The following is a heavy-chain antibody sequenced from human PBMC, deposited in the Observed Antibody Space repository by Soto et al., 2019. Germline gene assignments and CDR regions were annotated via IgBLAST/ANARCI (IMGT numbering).Heavy chain of an antibody. CDR1: GYTFTSYG. D-gene: IGHD6-13*01. Sequence: ASVKVSCKASGYTFTSYGISWVRQAPGQGLEWMGWISAYNGNTNYAQKLQGRVTMTTDTSTSTAYMELRSLRSDDTAVYYCARVGPEIIAAAGGYWYFDLWGRGTLVTVSS. CDR2: ISAYNGNT. CDR3: ARVGPEIIAAAGGYWYFDL. V-gene: IGHV1-18*01. J-gene: IGHJ2*01.